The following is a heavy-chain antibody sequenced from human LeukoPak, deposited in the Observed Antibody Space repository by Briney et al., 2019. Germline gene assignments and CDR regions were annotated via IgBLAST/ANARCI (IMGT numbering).Heavy chain of an antibody. CDR2: ISYDGGTK. D-gene: IGHD1-26*01. CDR1: GFAFSAYA. Sequence: PGGSLRLSCAASGFAFSAYAVHWVRQAPGKGLEWVALISYDGGTKDYTDSVKGRFTISRDNSKNTLFLQMSSLRAEDTGVYYCARDPSGSGSDWPNWGFDYWGQGTLVTVSS. CDR3: ARDPSGSGSDWPNWGFDY. V-gene: IGHV3-30-3*01. J-gene: IGHJ4*02.